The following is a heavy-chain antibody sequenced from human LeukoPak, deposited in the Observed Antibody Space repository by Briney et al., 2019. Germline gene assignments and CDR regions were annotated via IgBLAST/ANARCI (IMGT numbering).Heavy chain of an antibody. Sequence: GASVKVSCTASGGTFSSYAISWVRQAPGQGLEWMGRIIPILGIANYAQKFQGRVTITADKSTSTAYMELSSLRSEDTAVYYCATLEYSSSSVYYYYYGMDVWGQGTTFTVSS. CDR2: IIPILGIA. CDR1: GGTFSSYA. D-gene: IGHD6-6*01. V-gene: IGHV1-69*04. CDR3: ATLEYSSSSVYYYYYGMDV. J-gene: IGHJ6*02.